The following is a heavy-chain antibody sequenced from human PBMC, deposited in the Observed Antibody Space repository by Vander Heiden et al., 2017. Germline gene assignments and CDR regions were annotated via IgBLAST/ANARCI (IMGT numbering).Heavy chain of an antibody. CDR3: ARHSPSYDYSVDY. J-gene: IGHJ4*02. CDR2: IYYSGST. CDR1: GGSISSSSYY. D-gene: IGHD4-4*01. Sequence: QLQLQESGPGLVKPSETLSLTCTVSGGSISSSSYYWGWIRQPPGKGLEWIGSIYYSGSTYYNPSLKSRVTISVDTSKNQFSLKLSSVTAADTAVYYCARHSPSYDYSVDYWGQGTLVTVSS. V-gene: IGHV4-39*01.